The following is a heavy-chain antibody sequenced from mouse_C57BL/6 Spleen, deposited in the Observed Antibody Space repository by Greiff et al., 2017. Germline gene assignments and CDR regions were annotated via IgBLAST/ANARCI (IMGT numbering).Heavy chain of an antibody. D-gene: IGHD1-1*01. CDR1: GYTFTDYY. CDR2: IYPGSGNT. Sequence: VQLVESGAELVRPGASVKLSCKASGYTFTDYYINWVKQRPGQGLEWIARIYPGSGNTYYNEKFKGKATLTAEKASSTAYMQLSSLTSEDSAVYFCAREYYGSSLFAYWGQGTLVTVSA. CDR3: AREYYGSSLFAY. J-gene: IGHJ3*01. V-gene: IGHV1-76*01.